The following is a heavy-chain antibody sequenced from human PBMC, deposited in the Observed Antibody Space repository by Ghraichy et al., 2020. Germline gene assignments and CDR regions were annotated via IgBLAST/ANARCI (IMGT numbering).Heavy chain of an antibody. CDR1: GGSISGYY. CDR3: ARGSIIYYYGMDV. CDR2: LYYTGST. Sequence: SETLSLTCTVSGGSISGYYWTWIRQPPGKGLEWIGYLYYTGSTNYNPSLKSRVTISVDTSKNQFSLKLSSVTAADTAVYYCARGSIIYYYGMDVWGQGTTVTVSS. V-gene: IGHV4-59*08. J-gene: IGHJ6*02. D-gene: IGHD1-14*01.